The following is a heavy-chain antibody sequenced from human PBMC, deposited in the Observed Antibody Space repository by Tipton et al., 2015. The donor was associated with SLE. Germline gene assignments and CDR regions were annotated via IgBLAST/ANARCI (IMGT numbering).Heavy chain of an antibody. J-gene: IGHJ3*02. CDR1: GFTFSSYG. V-gene: IGHV3-30*02. Sequence: SLRLSCAASGFTFSSYGMHWVRQAPGKGLEWVAFIRYDESNKYYPDSVKGRFNISRDNSQNSLYLQMKHLRAEDTAVYYCVRGGGGDDAFDIWGQGTMVTVSS. CDR3: VRGGGGDDAFDI. D-gene: IGHD2-21*01. CDR2: IRYDESNK.